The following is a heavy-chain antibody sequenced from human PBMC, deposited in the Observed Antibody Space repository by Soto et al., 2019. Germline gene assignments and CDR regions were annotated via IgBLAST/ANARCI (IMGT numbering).Heavy chain of an antibody. CDR1: GFTFSVYT. Sequence: EAQLVESGGGLVQPGGSLRLSCAASGFTFSVYTMHWVRQSPGKGLEWISSITSSGTTISYADSVKGRFTISRDNAKSSLFLQMDTLRDEDTAVYYCARDGYSTSSDWPWFDPWSQGTLVTVSS. V-gene: IGHV3-48*02. J-gene: IGHJ5*02. CDR3: ARDGYSTSSDWPWFDP. CDR2: ITSSGTTI. D-gene: IGHD6-6*01.